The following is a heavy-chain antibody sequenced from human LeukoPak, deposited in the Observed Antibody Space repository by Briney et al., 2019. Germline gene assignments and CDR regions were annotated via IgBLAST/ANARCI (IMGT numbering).Heavy chain of an antibody. CDR1: GLTFSSYW. Sequence: GGSLRLSFAASGLTFSSYWMHWVRQAPGKGLGWVSRINSDGSSTSSADPVKGRFTISRDNAKNTLYLQMNSLRAEDTAVYYCARRSAAKDAFDIWGQGTMVTVSS. J-gene: IGHJ3*02. V-gene: IGHV3-74*01. CDR3: ARRSAAKDAFDI. D-gene: IGHD6-25*01. CDR2: INSDGSST.